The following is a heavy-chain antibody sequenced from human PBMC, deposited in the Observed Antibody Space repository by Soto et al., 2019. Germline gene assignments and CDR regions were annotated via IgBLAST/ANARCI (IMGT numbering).Heavy chain of an antibody. D-gene: IGHD6-13*01. CDR2: TYYRSKWYN. CDR3: ARGGGSSWPNWFDP. Sequence: PSQTLSLTCAISGDXVSSNSAAWNWIRQSPSRGLEWLGRTYYRSKWYNDYAVSVKSRITINPDTSKNQFSLQLNSVTPEDTAVYYCARGGGSSWPNWFDPWGQGTLVTVSS. J-gene: IGHJ5*02. CDR1: GDXVSSNSAA. V-gene: IGHV6-1*01.